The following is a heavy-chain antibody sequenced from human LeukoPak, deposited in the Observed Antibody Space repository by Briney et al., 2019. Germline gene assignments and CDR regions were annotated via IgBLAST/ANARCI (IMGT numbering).Heavy chain of an antibody. CDR1: GGSISSSNG. J-gene: IGHJ4*02. Sequence: PSETLSLTCAVSGGSISSSNGWSWVRQPPGKGLEWIGEIYQSGSTNYNPSLKSRVTISVDKSKNQFSLSLISVTAADTAAYYCARGEEYGSGTVHFDYWGQGTLVTVSS. D-gene: IGHD3-10*01. V-gene: IGHV4-4*02. CDR3: ARGEEYGSGTVHFDY. CDR2: IYQSGST.